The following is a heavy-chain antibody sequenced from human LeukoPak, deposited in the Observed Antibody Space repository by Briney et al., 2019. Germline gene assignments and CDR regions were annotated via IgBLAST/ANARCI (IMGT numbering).Heavy chain of an antibody. Sequence: SETLSLTCTVSGGSISNYYWNCIRQPPGKGLEWIGRVDSSGRTGYNPSLKTRVTISLDTSKTQFSLKLSSVTAADTAVYYCARDYYDSSGYYVGWFDPWGQGTLVTVSS. D-gene: IGHD3-22*01. CDR1: GGSISNYY. V-gene: IGHV4-59*01. J-gene: IGHJ5*02. CDR3: ARDYYDSSGYYVGWFDP. CDR2: VDSSGRT.